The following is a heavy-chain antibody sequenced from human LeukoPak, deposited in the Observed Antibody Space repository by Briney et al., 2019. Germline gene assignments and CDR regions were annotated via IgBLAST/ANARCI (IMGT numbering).Heavy chain of an antibody. V-gene: IGHV3-21*01. D-gene: IGHD3-10*01. CDR1: GFTLSDYH. CDR3: ARSGGPGTYHQLRYNWFDP. J-gene: IGHJ5*02. Sequence: GGSLRLSCAASGFTLSDYHMNWVRQAPGKGLEWLSSITTISHYIYYAGAVRGRFTISRDNAKNSLYLQMNSLRGEDTAVYYCARSGGPGTYHQLRYNWFDPWGEGTLVSVSS. CDR2: ITTISHYI.